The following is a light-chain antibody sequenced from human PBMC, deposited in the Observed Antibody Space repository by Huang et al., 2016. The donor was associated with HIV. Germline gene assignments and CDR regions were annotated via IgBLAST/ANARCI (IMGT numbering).Light chain of an antibody. CDR2: TVA. Sequence: DIVMTQTPLSLPVTPGEPASISCRSSQSLLDSDDGNTYLDWYLQKPGQSQQLLIYTVACRASGVPDRFSGSGSGTDFTLKISRVEAEDVGVYYCMQRIEFPLTFGGGTKVEIK. J-gene: IGKJ4*01. V-gene: IGKV2-40*01. CDR1: QSLLDSDDGNTY. CDR3: MQRIEFPLT.